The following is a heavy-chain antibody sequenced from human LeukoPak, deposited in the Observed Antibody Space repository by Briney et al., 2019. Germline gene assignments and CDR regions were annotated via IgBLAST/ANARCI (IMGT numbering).Heavy chain of an antibody. CDR1: GYTFTGYY. CDR2: INPNSGGT. CDR3: ASLQWLVPDYFDY. D-gene: IGHD6-19*01. V-gene: IGHV1-2*02. J-gene: IGHJ4*02. Sequence: GASVKVSCKASGYTFTGYYMHWVRQAPGQGLEWMGWINPNSGGTNYAQKFQGRVTMTRDTSISTAYMELSRLRSDGTAVYYCASLQWLVPDYFDYWGQGTLVTVSS.